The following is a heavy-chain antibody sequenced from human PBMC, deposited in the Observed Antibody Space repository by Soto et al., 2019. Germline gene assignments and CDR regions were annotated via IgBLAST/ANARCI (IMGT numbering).Heavy chain of an antibody. V-gene: IGHV4-31*11. D-gene: IGHD2-8*01. CDR1: GDSLKRGFYH. CDR2: IDTNGDT. Sequence: QVQLQESGSGLLKPSQTLSLACGVSGDSLKRGFYHWSWIRQTPGKGLQLIGYIDTNGDTPYALSLRNRLNMSIVTTERRFSLELTSVTAADTAVYYCARGTVYYCPNDKCGFFFDHWGQGALVTVSS. CDR3: ARGTVYYCPNDKCGFFFDH. J-gene: IGHJ4*02.